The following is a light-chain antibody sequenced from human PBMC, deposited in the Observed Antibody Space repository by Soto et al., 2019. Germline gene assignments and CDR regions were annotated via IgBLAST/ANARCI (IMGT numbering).Light chain of an antibody. Sequence: QSALTQPPSVSAGPGQKVTISCSGSSSNIGNNYVSWYQQVPGTAPKLLIYDDNERPSGIPGRFSGSKSGTSATLAITGLQTGDEADYYCGTWDSGLSGVLFGGGTQLTVL. CDR3: GTWDSGLSGVL. V-gene: IGLV1-51*01. CDR2: DDN. CDR1: SSNIGNNY. J-gene: IGLJ7*01.